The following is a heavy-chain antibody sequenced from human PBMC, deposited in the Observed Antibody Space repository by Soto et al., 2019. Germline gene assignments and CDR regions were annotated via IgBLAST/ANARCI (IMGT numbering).Heavy chain of an antibody. CDR3: ARYRRTYYYDSSGYSPPPDAFDI. Sequence: SETLSLTCIVSGGSISTSNYYWAWIRQPPGKGLEWIGEINHSGSTNYNPSLKSRVTISVDTSKNQFSLKLSSVTAADTAVYYCARYRRTYYYDSSGYSPPPDAFDIWGQGTMVTVSS. D-gene: IGHD3-22*01. V-gene: IGHV4-39*07. CDR1: GGSISTSNYY. J-gene: IGHJ3*02. CDR2: INHSGST.